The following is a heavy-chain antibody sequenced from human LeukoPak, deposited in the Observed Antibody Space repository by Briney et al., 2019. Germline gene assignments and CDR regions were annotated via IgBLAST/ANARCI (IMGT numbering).Heavy chain of an antibody. D-gene: IGHD4-17*01. CDR2: INPSGGST. CDR1: GYTFTSYY. Sequence: ASVKVSCKASGYTFTSYYMHWVRQAPGHGLEWMGIINPSGGSTSYAQKFQGRVTMTRDTSTSTVYMGLSSLRSEDTAVYYCARDLYGLGLDYWGQGTLVTVSS. V-gene: IGHV1-46*01. J-gene: IGHJ4*02. CDR3: ARDLYGLGLDY.